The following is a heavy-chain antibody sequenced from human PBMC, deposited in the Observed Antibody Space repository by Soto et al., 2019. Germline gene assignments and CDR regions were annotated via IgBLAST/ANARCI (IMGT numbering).Heavy chain of an antibody. CDR1: GFTFSSYG. CDR2: IWYDGSNK. CDR3: AREALFYVSGSPAGY. V-gene: IGHV3-33*01. D-gene: IGHD3-10*01. J-gene: IGHJ4*02. Sequence: QVQLVESGGGVVQPGRSLRLSCAASGFTFSSYGMHWVRQAPGKGLEWVAVIWYDGSNKYYAYSVKGRFTISRDNSKNTLYLQMNSLRAEDTAVYYCAREALFYVSGSPAGYWGQGTLVTVSS.